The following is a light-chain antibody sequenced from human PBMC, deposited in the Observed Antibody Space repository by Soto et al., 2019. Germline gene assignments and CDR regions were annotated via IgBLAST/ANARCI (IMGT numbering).Light chain of an antibody. CDR3: QQTSVTPLT. CDR1: QIIGVY. V-gene: IGKV1-39*01. CDR2: GAS. Sequence: DIPMTQSPSSVSASVGDRVTITCRASQIIGVYLNWYQQKPGKAPNLLIYGASNLQGGVPSRFSGRGSGTEFTLTISRLQPEDFATYYCQQTSVTPLTFGGGTKVEIK. J-gene: IGKJ4*01.